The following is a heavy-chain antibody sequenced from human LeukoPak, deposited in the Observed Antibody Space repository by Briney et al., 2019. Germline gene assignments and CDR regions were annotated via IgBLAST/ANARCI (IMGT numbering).Heavy chain of an antibody. CDR2: FYHGGST. D-gene: IGHD3-10*01. V-gene: IGHV4-38-2*02. Sequence: PSETLSLTCTVSGYSISTGYYWDWIRQPPGKGLEWIGTFYHGGSTYYNPSLKSRVTISVDTSKNQFSLNLTSVTAADTAVYYCARMYYYGSGSFYNWFDPWGQGTLVTVSS. CDR3: ARMYYYGSGSFYNWFDP. CDR1: GYSISTGYY. J-gene: IGHJ5*02.